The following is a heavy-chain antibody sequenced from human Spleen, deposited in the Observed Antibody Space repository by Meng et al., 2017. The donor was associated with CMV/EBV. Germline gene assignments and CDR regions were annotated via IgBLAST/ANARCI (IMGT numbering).Heavy chain of an antibody. J-gene: IGHJ4*02. D-gene: IGHD1-26*01. CDR2: ILPVFGTP. CDR3: SRGMVGASFDY. CDR1: GDTFSSYA. Sequence: SCKASGDTFSSYAISWVRQAPGQGLEWMGGILPVFGTPTYAQKFQGRVTITTDESTSTAHMELSSLTSEDTAVYYCSRGMVGASFDYWGQGTLVTVSS. V-gene: IGHV1-69*05.